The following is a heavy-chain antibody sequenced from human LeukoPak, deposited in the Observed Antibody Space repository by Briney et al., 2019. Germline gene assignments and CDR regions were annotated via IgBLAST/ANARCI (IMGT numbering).Heavy chain of an antibody. CDR3: ARDRSTDAISEY. Sequence: GGSLRLSCSASGFNFNTYTLTWVRQTPGKRPEWLSAITGGHGATYYADSVRGRFTITRDNSRNTFYLGMSGLRAEDTAVYYCARDRSTDAISEYWGQGTLVAVSS. V-gene: IGHV3-23*01. CDR1: GFNFNTYT. D-gene: IGHD1-1*01. J-gene: IGHJ4*02. CDR2: ITGGHGAT.